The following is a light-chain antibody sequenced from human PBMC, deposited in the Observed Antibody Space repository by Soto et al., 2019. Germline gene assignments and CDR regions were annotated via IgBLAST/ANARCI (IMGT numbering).Light chain of an antibody. CDR3: MQAAQTPYT. J-gene: IGKJ2*01. CDR2: LVS. CDR1: QSLLNSNGYTY. V-gene: IGKV2-28*01. Sequence: EIVMTQSPLSLPATPGEPASISCRSSQSLLNSNGYTYLDWYLQKPGQSPQFLIYLVSNRYSGVPDRFSGSGSGTDFTLKISRVEAEDVGVYFCMQAAQTPYTFGQGTKLEIK.